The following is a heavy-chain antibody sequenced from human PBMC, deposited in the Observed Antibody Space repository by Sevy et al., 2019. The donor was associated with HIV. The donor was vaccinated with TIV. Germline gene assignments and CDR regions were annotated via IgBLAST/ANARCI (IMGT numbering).Heavy chain of an antibody. Sequence: ETLSLTCAVSGYSIRSGYYWGWIRQSPGKGLEWIGSIYESGRTFYNPSLESRVTMSVDTSKNQFSLQVNSVTAADTAVYYCARLRDILVIPAGGYFDYWGQGTLVTVSS. CDR2: IYESGRT. CDR1: GYSIRSGYY. D-gene: IGHD2-2*01. CDR3: ARLRDILVIPAGGYFDY. J-gene: IGHJ4*02. V-gene: IGHV4-38-2*01.